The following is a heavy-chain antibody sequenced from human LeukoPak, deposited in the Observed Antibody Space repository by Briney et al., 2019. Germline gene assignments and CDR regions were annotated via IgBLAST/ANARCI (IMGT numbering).Heavy chain of an antibody. CDR1: GFAFDDYG. D-gene: IGHD2/OR15-2a*01. J-gene: IGHJ4*02. CDR2: INWNGGST. CDR3: ASLLLTTSY. Sequence: GGSLRLSCVASGFAFDDYGMNWVRQAPGKGLEWVSGINWNGGSTAYADSVKGRFTISRDNAKNSLYLQMNSLGAEDTALYFCASLLLTTSYWGQGPLVPVSS. V-gene: IGHV3-20*04.